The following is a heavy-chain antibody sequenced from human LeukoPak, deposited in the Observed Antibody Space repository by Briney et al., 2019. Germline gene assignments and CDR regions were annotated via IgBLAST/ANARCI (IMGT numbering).Heavy chain of an antibody. D-gene: IGHD3-10*01. CDR3: ARAEALGTRVRGVIPYYYGMDF. J-gene: IGHJ6*04. Sequence: GGSLRHSRAPSGFTLSSYGMHWVRQAPRKGLEWVAEIWHVGSDEYYADSVKARFTISRDNSKNTPYLQKNSLRAEDTAVYYCARAEALGTRVRGVIPYYYGMDFWGKGTTVTVSS. CDR1: GFTLSSYG. V-gene: IGHV3-33*01. CDR2: IWHVGSDE.